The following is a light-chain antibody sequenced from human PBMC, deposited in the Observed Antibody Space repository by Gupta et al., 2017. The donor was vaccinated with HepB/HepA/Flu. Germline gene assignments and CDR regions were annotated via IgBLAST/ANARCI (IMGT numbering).Light chain of an antibody. CDR3: QQTYSTVYT. Sequence: DIQMTQSPSSLSASVGDRVTISCRASQNIDNYLNWYRQTPGKAPRLLIYFASTLQSGVPSRFSGSGSGTHFTLTISSLQPEDFATYYCQQTYSTVYTFGQGTKLET. J-gene: IGKJ2*01. CDR2: FAS. V-gene: IGKV1-39*01. CDR1: QNIDNY.